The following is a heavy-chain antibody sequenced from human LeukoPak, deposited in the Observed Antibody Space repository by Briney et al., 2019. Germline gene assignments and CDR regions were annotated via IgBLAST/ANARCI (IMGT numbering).Heavy chain of an antibody. D-gene: IGHD3-16*01. V-gene: IGHV1-2*02. J-gene: IGHJ4*02. CDR3: AGGEGVGY. CDR2: INPNSGGT. CDR1: GYPFTGYY. Sequence: GASVRVSCTPSGYPFTGYYMHWVRQAPGQGLEWMGWINPNSGGTNYAQKFQGRVTITRDTSISTAYMELSRLRSDDTAVYYCAGGEGVGYWGQGTLVTVSS.